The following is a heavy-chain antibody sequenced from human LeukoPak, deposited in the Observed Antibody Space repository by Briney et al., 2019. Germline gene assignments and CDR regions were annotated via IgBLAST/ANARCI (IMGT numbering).Heavy chain of an antibody. J-gene: IGHJ5*02. Sequence: GESLKISCKGSGYSFPTSWMGWVRQMPGKGLEWMGIIYPGDSDTRYSPSFQGQVTISVDKSINTVYLQWSSLKASDTAMYYCARVYEGCTSSDCYHGWFDPWGQGTLVTVSS. CDR2: IYPGDSDT. CDR1: GYSFPTSW. D-gene: IGHD2-21*01. V-gene: IGHV5-51*01. CDR3: ARVYEGCTSSDCYHGWFDP.